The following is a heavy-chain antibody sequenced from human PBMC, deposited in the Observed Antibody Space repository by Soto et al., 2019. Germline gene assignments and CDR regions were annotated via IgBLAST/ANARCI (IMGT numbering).Heavy chain of an antibody. CDR1: GFAFDDYA. D-gene: IGHD5-12*01. CDR3: ARDQDLGGYDLRPMYGLDV. CDR2: INWNSETV. Sequence: GGSLRLSCATSGFAFDDYAMHWVRQIPGKGLEWVSGINWNSETVGYADSVKGRFTISRDSAKNSLYLQMTTLRPEDTALYFCARDQDLGGYDLRPMYGLDVWGQGTTVTVSS. J-gene: IGHJ6*02. V-gene: IGHV3-9*01.